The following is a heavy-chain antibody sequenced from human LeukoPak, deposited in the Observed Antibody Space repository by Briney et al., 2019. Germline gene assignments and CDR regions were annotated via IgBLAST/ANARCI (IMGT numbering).Heavy chain of an antibody. Sequence: PGGSLRLSCAASGFTFSSYFMNWVRQTPEKGLEWVANINPDGSEQQYVDSVRGQFSSSRDNAKNSLYLQMNSLRAEDTAVYYCAPYYYDSSGIGLDYWGQGTLVTVSS. D-gene: IGHD3-22*01. V-gene: IGHV3-7*05. CDR3: APYYYDSSGIGLDY. J-gene: IGHJ4*02. CDR2: INPDGSEQ. CDR1: GFTFSSYF.